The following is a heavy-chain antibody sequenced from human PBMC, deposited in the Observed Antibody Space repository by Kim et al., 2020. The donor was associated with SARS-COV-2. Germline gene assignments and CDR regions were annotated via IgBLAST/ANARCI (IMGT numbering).Heavy chain of an antibody. Sequence: SETLSLTCAVYGGSFSGYYWSWIRQPPGKGLEWMGEINHSGSTNYNPSLKSRVTMSVETLTNWFSLRLSSVTAADTAVYYCARGRAGVVPSPILGIGPYYEYYAMDVWGRGTTVTVSS. D-gene: IGHD3-3*01. CDR3: ARGRAGVVPSPILGIGPYYEYYAMDV. J-gene: IGHJ6*02. CDR1: GGSFSGYY. CDR2: INHSGST. V-gene: IGHV4-34*01.